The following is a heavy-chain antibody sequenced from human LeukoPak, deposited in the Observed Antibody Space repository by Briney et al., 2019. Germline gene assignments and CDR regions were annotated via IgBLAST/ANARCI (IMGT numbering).Heavy chain of an antibody. Sequence: PGGSLRLSCAASGFTFSAYSMSWIRQAPGKGLEWVSYTTNSGTIIYHADSAKGRFTISRDNAKNSLYLQMSSLRDEDTALYYCARVSSEDWFDPWGQGTLVTVSS. V-gene: IGHV3-11*01. CDR2: TTNSGTII. CDR1: GFTFSAYS. J-gene: IGHJ5*02. CDR3: ARVSSEDWFDP.